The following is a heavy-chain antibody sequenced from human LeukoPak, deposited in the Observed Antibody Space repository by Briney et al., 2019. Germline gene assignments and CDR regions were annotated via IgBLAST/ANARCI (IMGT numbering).Heavy chain of an antibody. CDR3: ARGGGHSTDLDY. V-gene: IGHV3-7*03. CDR1: GFTFSRHR. CDR2: IKQDGSER. D-gene: IGHD2/OR15-2a*01. Sequence: GGSLRLSCATSGFTFSRHRMSWVRQAPGRGPEWVANIKQDGSERYYVDSVKGRFTISRDNAKSSLYLQMNSLRAEDTAVYYCARGGGHSTDLDYWGQGILVTVSS. J-gene: IGHJ4*02.